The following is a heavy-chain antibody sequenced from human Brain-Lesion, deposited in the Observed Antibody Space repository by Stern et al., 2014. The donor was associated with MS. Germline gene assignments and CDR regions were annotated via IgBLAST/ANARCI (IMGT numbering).Heavy chain of an antibody. CDR2: INPNSGGT. V-gene: IGHV1-2*04. D-gene: IGHD2-2*01. J-gene: IGHJ4*02. CDR3: ARGGRYYADY. Sequence: QVQLVQSGAEVKKPGASVRVSCEASGNSFTHFYIPWARQAPGQGLEWMGWINPNSGGTKFAQKFQGWVTITRDTSMTTAYMEVTSLTSDDTAVYYCARGGRYYADYWGQGTLVTVSS. CDR1: GNSFTHFY.